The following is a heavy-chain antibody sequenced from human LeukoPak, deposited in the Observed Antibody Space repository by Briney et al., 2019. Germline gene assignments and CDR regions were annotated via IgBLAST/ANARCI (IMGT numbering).Heavy chain of an antibody. CDR1: GGSISNYY. Sequence: SETLSLTCTVSGGSISNYYWSWIRQPPGKGLEWIGYIYYSGSTNYNPSLRSRVTISVDTSKNQFSLKLSAVTAADTAVYYCARGRQDDYNYGIFDYWGQGTLVTVSS. CDR2: IYYSGST. V-gene: IGHV4-59*01. CDR3: ARGRQDDYNYGIFDY. D-gene: IGHD5-24*01. J-gene: IGHJ4*02.